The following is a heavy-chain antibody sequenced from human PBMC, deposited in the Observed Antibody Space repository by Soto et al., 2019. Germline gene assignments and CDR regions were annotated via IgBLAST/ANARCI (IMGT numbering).Heavy chain of an antibody. CDR3: AKIFRDRYYYYYMDV. D-gene: IGHD2-21*01. CDR1: GFTFSSYA. J-gene: IGHJ6*03. CDR2: ISGSGGST. Sequence: GGSLRLSCAASGFTFSSYAMSWVRQAPGKGLEWVSAISGSGGSTYYADSVKGRFTISRDNSKNTLYLQMNSLRAEDTAVYYCAKIFRDRYYYYYMDVWGKGTTVTVSS. V-gene: IGHV3-23*01.